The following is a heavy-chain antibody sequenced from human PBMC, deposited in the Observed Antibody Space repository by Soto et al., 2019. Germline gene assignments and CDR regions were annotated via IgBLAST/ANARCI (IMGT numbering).Heavy chain of an antibody. CDR3: AKDQNRYYDFWSGYYDSYLDY. Sequence: GGSLRLSCAASGFTFSSYVMHWVRQAPGKGLEWVAVISYDGSNKYYADSVKGRFTISRDNSKNTLYLQMNSLRAEDTAVYYCAKDQNRYYDFWSGYYDSYLDYWGQGTLVTVSS. V-gene: IGHV3-30*18. CDR1: GFTFSSYV. CDR2: ISYDGSNK. J-gene: IGHJ4*02. D-gene: IGHD3-3*01.